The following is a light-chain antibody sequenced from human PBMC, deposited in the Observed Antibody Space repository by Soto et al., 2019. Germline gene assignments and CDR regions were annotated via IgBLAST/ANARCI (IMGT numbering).Light chain of an antibody. Sequence: EIVMTQSPATLSVSPGERATLSCRASQSVSSNLAWSQKRPGQAPRLLIYGASTRATGIPARFSGSGSGTEFTPTVSSLQSEDFAVHYCQQYGTWGTGGQRTKVEIK. J-gene: IGKJ1*01. CDR2: GAS. CDR1: QSVSSN. V-gene: IGKV3-15*01. CDR3: QQYGTWGT.